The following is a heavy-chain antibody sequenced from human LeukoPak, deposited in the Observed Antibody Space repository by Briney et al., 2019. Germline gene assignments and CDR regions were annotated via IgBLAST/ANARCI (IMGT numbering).Heavy chain of an antibody. V-gene: IGHV4-39*01. Sequence: PSETLSLTCTVSGGSISSNNYYWGWIRQPPGKGLEWIATIYYSGSTYYNPSLRSRVTISVDTSKNQFSLKLSSVTAADTAVYYCARNLFSSAWSSAGFDYWGQGSLVTVS. D-gene: IGHD6-13*01. J-gene: IGHJ4*02. CDR2: IYYSGST. CDR1: GGSISSNNYY. CDR3: ARNLFSSAWSSAGFDY.